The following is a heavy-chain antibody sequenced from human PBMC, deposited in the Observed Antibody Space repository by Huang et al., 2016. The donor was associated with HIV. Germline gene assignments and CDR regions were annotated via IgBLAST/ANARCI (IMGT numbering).Heavy chain of an antibody. V-gene: IGHV3-30-3*01. J-gene: IGHJ4*02. CDR1: GFTLRTYA. CDR3: ARDFYSGDSLTLDH. D-gene: IGHD2-21*02. Sequence: QVQLVESGGGVVQPGRSLRLSCAASGFTLRTYAMHWVRQAPGKGLEWVGVTSSDGTNKFYSGSVKSRCSITRDNSKNTLYLQMNILRADDTAVYYCARDFYSGDSLTLDHWGQGTLVTVAS. CDR2: TSSDGTNK.